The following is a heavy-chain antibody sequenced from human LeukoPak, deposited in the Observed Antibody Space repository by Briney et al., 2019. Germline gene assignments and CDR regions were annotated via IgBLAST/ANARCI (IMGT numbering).Heavy chain of an antibody. CDR3: ARDLAQWIQLWRGYGMDV. CDR1: GSSIGTYS. J-gene: IGHJ6*02. D-gene: IGHD5-18*01. V-gene: IGHV4-4*09. Sequence: SETLSLTCTVSGSSIGTYSWSWIRQPPGRGLEWIGYIYSTGSTHYNPSLKSRVTISVDTSKNQFSLKLSSVTAADTAVYYCARDLAQWIQLWRGYGMDVWGQGTTVTVSS. CDR2: IYSTGST.